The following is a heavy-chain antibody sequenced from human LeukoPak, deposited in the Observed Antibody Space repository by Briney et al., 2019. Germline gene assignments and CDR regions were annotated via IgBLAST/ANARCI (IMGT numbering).Heavy chain of an antibody. Sequence: GGSLRLSCAASGFTLSNYGMSWVRQAPGRGLEWVSVIRSGSGTTYYADSAEGRFTISRDNSKNTLFLQMNSLRAEDTAIYYCAKVRLAESSGWYKEFDYWGQGTLVTVSS. CDR3: AKVRLAESSGWYKEFDY. V-gene: IGHV3-23*01. J-gene: IGHJ4*02. D-gene: IGHD6-19*01. CDR2: IRSGSGTT. CDR1: GFTLSNYG.